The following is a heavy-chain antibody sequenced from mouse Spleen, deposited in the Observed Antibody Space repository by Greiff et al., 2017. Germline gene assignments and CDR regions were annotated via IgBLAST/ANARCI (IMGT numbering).Heavy chain of an antibody. CDR2: IWSGGST. D-gene: IGHD2-3*01. J-gene: IGHJ1*01. CDR1: GFSLTSYG. Sequence: VMLVESGPGLVQPSQSLSITCTVSGFSLTSYGVHWVRQSPGKGLEWLGVIWSGGSTDYNAAFISRLSISKDNSKSQVFFKMNSLQADDTAIYYCATSDGYYWYFDVWGAGTTVTVSS. V-gene: IGHV2-2*01. CDR3: ATSDGYYWYFDV.